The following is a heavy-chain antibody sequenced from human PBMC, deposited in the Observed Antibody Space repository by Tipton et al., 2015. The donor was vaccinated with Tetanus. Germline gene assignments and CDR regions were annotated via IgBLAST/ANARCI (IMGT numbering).Heavy chain of an antibody. D-gene: IGHD6-13*01. V-gene: IGHV4-34*01. CDR2: ISHNGST. J-gene: IGHJ4*02. CDR1: GASFSDYY. CDR3: AREPAATGTSLFDY. Sequence: GLVKPSETLSLTCAVYGASFSDYYWSWIRQAPGKGLEWIGEISHNGSTNYNPSLKSRVTISVDKSKNQFSLRLGSVTAADTAMYYCAREPAATGTSLFDYWGQGALVTVSS.